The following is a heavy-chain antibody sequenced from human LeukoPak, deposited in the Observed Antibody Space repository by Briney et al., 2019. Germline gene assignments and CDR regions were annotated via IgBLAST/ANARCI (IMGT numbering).Heavy chain of an antibody. J-gene: IGHJ4*02. CDR3: ARARRYSSGWSRIFDY. D-gene: IGHD6-19*01. CDR2: IYSGGST. V-gene: IGHV3-53*01. Sequence: PGGSLRLSCAASGFTVSSNYMSWVRPAPGKGLEWVSVIYSGGSTYYADSVKGRFTISRDNSKNTLYLQMNSLRAEDTAVYYCARARRYSSGWSRIFDYWGQGTLVTVSS. CDR1: GFTVSSNY.